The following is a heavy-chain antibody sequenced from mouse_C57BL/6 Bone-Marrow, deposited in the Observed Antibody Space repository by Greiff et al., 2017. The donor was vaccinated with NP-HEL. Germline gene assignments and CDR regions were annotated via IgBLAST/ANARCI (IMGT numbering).Heavy chain of an antibody. V-gene: IGHV1-78*01. D-gene: IGHD2-3*01. CDR3: ARGSLYETGAMDY. J-gene: IGHJ4*01. Sequence: VQLQQSDAELVKPGASVKISCKVSGYTFTDHTIHWMKQRPEQGLEWIGYIYPRDRSTKYNEKFKGKATLTADKSSSTAYMQLNSLTSEDSAVYFCARGSLYETGAMDYWGQGTSVTVSS. CDR1: GYTFTDHT. CDR2: IYPRDRST.